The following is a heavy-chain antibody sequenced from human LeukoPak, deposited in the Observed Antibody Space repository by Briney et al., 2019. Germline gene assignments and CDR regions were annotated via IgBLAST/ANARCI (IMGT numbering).Heavy chain of an antibody. CDR3: ARDRIVGATRGGDFDY. J-gene: IGHJ4*02. CDR1: RFTFSRYG. CDR2: IWYDGSNK. D-gene: IGHD1-26*01. V-gene: IGHV3-33*01. Sequence: GGSLRLSCAASRFTFSRYGMHWVRQAPGKGLEWVAVIWYDGSNKYYADSVKGRFTISRDNSKNTLYLQVNSLRAEDTAVYYCARDRIVGATRGGDFDYWGQGTLVTVSS.